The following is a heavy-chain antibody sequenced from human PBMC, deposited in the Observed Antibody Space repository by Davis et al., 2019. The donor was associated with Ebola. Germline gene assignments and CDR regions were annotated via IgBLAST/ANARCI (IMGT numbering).Heavy chain of an antibody. J-gene: IGHJ6*02. CDR3: AKGDRMDV. V-gene: IGHV3-7*01. CDR2: IKQDGSEK. Sequence: GESLKISCAASGFTFSSYWMSWVRQAPGKVLEWVANIKQDGSEKYYVDSVKGRFTISRDNAKNSLYLQMNSLRAEDTAVYYCAKGDRMDVWGQGTTVTVSS. D-gene: IGHD3-22*01. CDR1: GFTFSSYW.